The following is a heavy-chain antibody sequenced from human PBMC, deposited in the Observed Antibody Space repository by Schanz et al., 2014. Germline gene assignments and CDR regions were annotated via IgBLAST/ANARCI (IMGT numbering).Heavy chain of an antibody. CDR1: GYTFTSYG. CDR3: TKGRTFGR. CDR2: MNSKTGNT. Sequence: QGQLVQSGAEVKKPGASVKVSCKASGYTFTSYGITWVRQAPGQGPELMGWMNSKTGNTGYAQRFQGRVTMTRNTSITTAYLELSSLRSGDTAVYYCTKGRTFGRWGQGTLXTVSS. J-gene: IGHJ4*02. V-gene: IGHV1-8*01. D-gene: IGHD3-16*01.